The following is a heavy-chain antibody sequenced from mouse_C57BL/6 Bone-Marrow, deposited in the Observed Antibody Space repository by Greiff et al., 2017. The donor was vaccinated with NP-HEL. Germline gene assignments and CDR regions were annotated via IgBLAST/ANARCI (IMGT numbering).Heavy chain of an antibody. CDR2: IYPGDGDT. D-gene: IGHD2-5*01. CDR1: GYAFSSSW. CDR3: ARSYYSNYATFYYAMDY. Sequence: VQLQQSGPELVKPGASVKISCKASGYAFSSSWMNWVKQRPGKGLEWIGRIYPGDGDTNYNGKFKGKATLTADKSSSTAYMQLSSLTSEDSAVYFCARSYYSNYATFYYAMDYWGQGTSVTVSS. V-gene: IGHV1-82*01. J-gene: IGHJ4*01.